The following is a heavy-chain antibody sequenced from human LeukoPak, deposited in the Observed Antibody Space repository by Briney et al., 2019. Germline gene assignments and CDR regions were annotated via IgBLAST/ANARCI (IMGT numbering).Heavy chain of an antibody. D-gene: IGHD7-27*01. CDR1: GGSFSGYY. V-gene: IGHV4-34*01. CDR3: ARRHLHRSGDYFDY. Sequence: SETLSLTCAVYGGSFSGYYWSWIRQPPGKGLEWIGEINHSGSTNYNPSLKSRVTISVDTSKNQFSLKLSSVTAADTAVYYCARRHLHRSGDYFDYWGQGTLVTVSS. J-gene: IGHJ4*02. CDR2: INHSGST.